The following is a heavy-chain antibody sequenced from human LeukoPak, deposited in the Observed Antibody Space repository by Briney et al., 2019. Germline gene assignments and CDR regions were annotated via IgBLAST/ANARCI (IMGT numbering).Heavy chain of an antibody. D-gene: IGHD3-22*01. CDR3: TGDSSGYYYSASFDY. Sequence: PGGSLRLSCAASGFTFSSYAMSWVRQAPGKGLEWFSAISGSGGSTYYADSVKGRFTISRDNSKNTLYLQMNSLRAEDTAVYYCTGDSSGYYYSASFDYWGQGTLVTVSS. V-gene: IGHV3-23*01. CDR1: GFTFSSYA. J-gene: IGHJ4*02. CDR2: ISGSGGST.